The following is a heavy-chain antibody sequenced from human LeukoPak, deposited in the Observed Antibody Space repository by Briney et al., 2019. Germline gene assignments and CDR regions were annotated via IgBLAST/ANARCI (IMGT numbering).Heavy chain of an antibody. CDR1: GFTFSSYG. CDR3: ARGKEVDY. J-gene: IGHJ4*02. Sequence: GGSLRLSCAASGFTFSSYGMHWVRQAPGKGLEWVSYISSSRSTIYYADSVKGRFTISRDNAKNSLYLQMNSLRAEDTAVYYCARGKEVDYWGQGTLVTVSS. V-gene: IGHV3-48*01. CDR2: ISSSRSTI.